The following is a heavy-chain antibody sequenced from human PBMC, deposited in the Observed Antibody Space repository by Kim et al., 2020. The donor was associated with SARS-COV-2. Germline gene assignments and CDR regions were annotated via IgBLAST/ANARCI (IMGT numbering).Heavy chain of an antibody. CDR2: ISAYNGNT. V-gene: IGHV1-18*04. J-gene: IGHJ6*02. CDR1: GYTFTSYG. CDR3: ARGLDYDFWSGYSNPYGMDV. D-gene: IGHD3-3*01. Sequence: ASVKVSCKASGYTFTSYGISWVRQAPGQGLEWMGWISAYNGNTNYAQKLQGRVTMTTDTSTSTAYMELRSLRSDDTAVYYCARGLDYDFWSGYSNPYGMDVWGQGTTVTVSS.